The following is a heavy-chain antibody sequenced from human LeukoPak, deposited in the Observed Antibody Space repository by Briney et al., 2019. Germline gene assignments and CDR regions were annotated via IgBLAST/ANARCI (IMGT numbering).Heavy chain of an antibody. CDR3: ARGADQEFDF. V-gene: IGHV1-46*02. J-gene: IGHJ4*02. Sequence: ASVTVSCKSSGHTLNNHFIYWVRQAPGQGLEWMGMINPRDGSTRTLQRFQGRLTMTRDTSTSTLYMGLSSLRSEDTATYFCARGADQEFDFWGQGTLVTVSS. CDR1: GHTLNNHF. CDR2: INPRDGST.